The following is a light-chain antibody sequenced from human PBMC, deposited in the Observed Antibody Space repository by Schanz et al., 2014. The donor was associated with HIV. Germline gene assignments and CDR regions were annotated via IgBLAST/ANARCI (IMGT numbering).Light chain of an antibody. CDR1: QSVGSK. CDR2: GAS. J-gene: IGKJ1*01. Sequence: EIVMTQSPATLSVSPGERATLSCRASQSVGSKIAWYQQKPGQAPRLLIYGASSRATGIPDRFSGSGSGTDFTLTISRLEPDDFAVYYCQQYGSSPRTFGQGTKVEIK. CDR3: QQYGSSPRT. V-gene: IGKV3-20*01.